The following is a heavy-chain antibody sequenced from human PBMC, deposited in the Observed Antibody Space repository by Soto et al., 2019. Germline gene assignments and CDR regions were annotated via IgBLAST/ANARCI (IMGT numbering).Heavy chain of an antibody. CDR2: IIPIFGTA. CDR1: GGTFSSSA. V-gene: IGHV1-69*06. J-gene: IGHJ6*02. Sequence: ASVKVSCNASGGTFSSSAISWVRQAPGQGLEWMGGIIPIFGTANYAQKFQGRVTITADKSTSTAYMELSSLRSEDTAVYYCAREGTGTTMVYYYYGMDVWGQGTTVTVSS. CDR3: AREGTGTTMVYYYYGMDV. D-gene: IGHD1-7*01.